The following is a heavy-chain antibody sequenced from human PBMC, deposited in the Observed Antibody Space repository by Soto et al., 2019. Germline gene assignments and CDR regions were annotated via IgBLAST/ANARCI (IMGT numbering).Heavy chain of an antibody. D-gene: IGHD2-15*01. CDR2: ISAKKGNT. V-gene: IGHV1-18*04. CDR3: AREILSPDFYFHGMDV. Sequence: QGQLVQSGAEVKKPGASVKVSCKASGYTFTSYGISWVRQAPGQGLEWMGWISAKKGNTKYAQKFQGRVTMTTDTSTSTAYTELMSLRSDATAVYYCAREILSPDFYFHGMDVWGQGTTVTVSS. J-gene: IGHJ6*02. CDR1: GYTFTSYG.